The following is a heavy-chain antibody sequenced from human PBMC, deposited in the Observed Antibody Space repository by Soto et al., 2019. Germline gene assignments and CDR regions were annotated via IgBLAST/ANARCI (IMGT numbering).Heavy chain of an antibody. CDR2: IYYSGST. CDR3: ARRCTGSYYDY. Sequence: QLQLQESGPGLVKPSETLSLTCTVSGGSISTPNYHWGWIRQPPGKGLEWIGSIYYSGSTYYNPSLKSRVTISVDTSRTQFSLRLTSVTAADTAVYYCARRCTGSYYDYWGQGTLVTVSS. CDR1: GGSISTPNYH. V-gene: IGHV4-39*01. D-gene: IGHD2-8*02. J-gene: IGHJ4*02.